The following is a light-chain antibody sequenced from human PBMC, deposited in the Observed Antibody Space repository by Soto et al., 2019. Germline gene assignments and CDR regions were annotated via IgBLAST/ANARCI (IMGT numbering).Light chain of an antibody. J-gene: IGKJ4*01. CDR1: QSVGNN. CDR3: QEYGDWPLT. V-gene: IGKV3-15*01. Sequence: EIVVTQSPATLSVSPGERATLSCRASQSVGNNFAWYQQKPGQAPRPLIFATSTRAAGVPAKFSGSGSGTEFTLTISSLPSEDFAVYYCQEYGDWPLTFGGGAKVEIE. CDR2: ATS.